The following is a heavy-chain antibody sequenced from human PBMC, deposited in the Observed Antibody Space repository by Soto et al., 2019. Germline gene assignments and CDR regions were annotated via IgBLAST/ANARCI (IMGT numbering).Heavy chain of an antibody. CDR1: GFTFSSYG. V-gene: IGHV3-33*01. CDR3: TTDLTVAGFQYDAFDI. J-gene: IGHJ3*02. CDR2: IWYDGSNK. Sequence: PGGSLRLSCAASGFTFSSYGMHWVRQAPGKGLEWVAVIWYDGSNKYYADSVKGRFTISRDNSKNTLYLQMNSLKTEDTAVYYCTTDLTVAGFQYDAFDIWGQGTMVTVPS. D-gene: IGHD6-19*01.